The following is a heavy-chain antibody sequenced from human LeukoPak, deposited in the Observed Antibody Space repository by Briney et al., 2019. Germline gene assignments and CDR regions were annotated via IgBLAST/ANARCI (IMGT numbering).Heavy chain of an antibody. CDR1: GFPFKNYN. D-gene: IGHD6-13*01. V-gene: IGHV3-21*06. Sequence: GSLRLSFAAPGFPFKNYNLNWVRPAPGKGLEWVPVISSSSRYMYYADSVKGRFTISRDNAKNSLYLQMNSLRAEDTAVYYCARVSTAVSLAIDYWGQGTLVTVST. CDR2: ISSSSRYM. CDR3: ARVSTAVSLAIDY. J-gene: IGHJ4*02.